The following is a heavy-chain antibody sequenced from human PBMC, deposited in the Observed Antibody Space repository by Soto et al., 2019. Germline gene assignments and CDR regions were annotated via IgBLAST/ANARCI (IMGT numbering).Heavy chain of an antibody. J-gene: IGHJ6*02. V-gene: IGHV4-30-2*01. CDR1: GGSISSGGYS. CDR3: ASRLTAVGGMDV. D-gene: IGHD2-15*01. CDR2: IYHSGST. Sequence: PSETLSLTCAVSGGSISSGGYSWSWIRQPPGKGLEWIGYIYHSGSTYYNPSLKSRVTISVDRSKNHFSLKLSSVTAADTAVYYCASRLTAVGGMDVWGQGTTVTVSS.